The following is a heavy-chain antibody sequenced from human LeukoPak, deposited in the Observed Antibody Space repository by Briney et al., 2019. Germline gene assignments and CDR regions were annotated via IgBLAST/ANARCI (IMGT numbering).Heavy chain of an antibody. CDR2: IYYSGST. J-gene: IGHJ4*02. CDR3: ARQGDFWSGYYPPDDY. D-gene: IGHD3-3*01. V-gene: IGHV4-39*01. CDR1: GGSISSSSYY. Sequence: SETLSLTCTASGGSISSSSYYWGWIRQPPGKVLEWIGRIYYSGSTYYNPYLKSGVPISVDTSKNQFSLKLSSVTAADTAVYYCARQGDFWSGYYPPDDYWGQGTLVSVSS.